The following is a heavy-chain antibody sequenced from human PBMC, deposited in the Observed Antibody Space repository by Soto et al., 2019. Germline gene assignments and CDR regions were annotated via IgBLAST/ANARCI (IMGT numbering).Heavy chain of an antibody. J-gene: IGHJ4*02. CDR3: ARQWGGLAAAPDE. Sequence: PGGSLRLSCAASGFTFTNYNMHWVRQAPGKGLEWVSSISSSSSFMFYADSVKGRFTISRDNAKNSLYLQMNSLRAEDTALYYCARQWGGLAAAPDEWGQGTLVTVSS. CDR2: ISSSSSFM. CDR1: GFTFTNYN. V-gene: IGHV3-21*01. D-gene: IGHD6-13*01.